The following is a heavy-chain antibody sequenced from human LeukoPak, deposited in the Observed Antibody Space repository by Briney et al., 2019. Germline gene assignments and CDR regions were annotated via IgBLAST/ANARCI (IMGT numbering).Heavy chain of an antibody. Sequence: SETLSLTCTVSGGSISSYYWSWIRQPPGKGLEWIGYIYTSGSTNYNPSLKSRVTISVDTSKNQFSLKLSSVTAADTAVYYCATYSGSYGSDHWGQGTLVTVSS. CDR2: IYTSGST. D-gene: IGHD1-26*01. J-gene: IGHJ4*02. V-gene: IGHV4-4*09. CDR3: ATYSGSYGSDH. CDR1: GGSISSYY.